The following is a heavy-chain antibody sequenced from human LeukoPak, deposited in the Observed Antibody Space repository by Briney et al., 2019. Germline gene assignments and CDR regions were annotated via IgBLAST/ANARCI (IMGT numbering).Heavy chain of an antibody. CDR1: GGSISSGDYY. D-gene: IGHD6-13*01. J-gene: IGHJ4*02. CDR2: IYYSGST. Sequence: KTSETLSLTCTVSGGSISSGDYYWGWSRQPPGKGLEWVGYIYYSGSTYYNPSLKSRVTISVDTSRHQFSLNLSSVTAADTAVYYCARLIAADPQLDCWGQGTQVTVSS. CDR3: ARLIAADPQLDC. V-gene: IGHV4-30-4*08.